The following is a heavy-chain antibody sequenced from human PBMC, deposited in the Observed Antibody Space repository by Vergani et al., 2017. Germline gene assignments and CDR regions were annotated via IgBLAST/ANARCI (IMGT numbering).Heavy chain of an antibody. CDR3: ARGPRYSSSSVGGNWYIDL. D-gene: IGHD6-6*01. V-gene: IGHV1-69*01. CDR2: IIPIFGTA. CDR1: GGTFSSYA. J-gene: IGHJ2*01. Sequence: QVQLVQSGAEVKKPGSSVKVSCKASGGTFSSYAISWVRQAPGQGLEWMGGIIPIFGTANYAQKFQGRVTITADESTSTAYMELSSLRSEDTAVYYCARGPRYSSSSVGGNWYIDLWGRGTLVTVSS.